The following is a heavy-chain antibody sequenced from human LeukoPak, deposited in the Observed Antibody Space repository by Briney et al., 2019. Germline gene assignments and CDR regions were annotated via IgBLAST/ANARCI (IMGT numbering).Heavy chain of an antibody. Sequence: GGSLRLSCAASGFTFSSYAMNWVRQAPGKGLEWVSSISNSDGSSHYADFVKGRFTISRDNSKNTLHLQMNSLRAEDTAVYYCAKSLGVGGYTRYKGFDQWGQGTLVTVSS. V-gene: IGHV3-23*01. D-gene: IGHD3-16*02. CDR3: AKSLGVGGYTRYKGFDQ. J-gene: IGHJ4*02. CDR1: GFTFSSYA. CDR2: ISNSDGSS.